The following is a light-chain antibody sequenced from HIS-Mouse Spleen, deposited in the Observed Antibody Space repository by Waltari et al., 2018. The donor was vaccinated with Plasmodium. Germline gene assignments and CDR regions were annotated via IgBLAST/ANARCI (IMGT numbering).Light chain of an antibody. CDR2: EDS. Sequence: SYELTQPPSVSVSPGQTARITCSGDALPKKYAYWYQQKSGQAPVLVIYEDSKRPARIPERFSSSSSGTMATLTISGAQVEDGADYYCYSTDSSGNHRVFGGGTKLTVL. CDR3: YSTDSSGNHRV. CDR1: ALPKKY. V-gene: IGLV3-10*01. J-gene: IGLJ3*02.